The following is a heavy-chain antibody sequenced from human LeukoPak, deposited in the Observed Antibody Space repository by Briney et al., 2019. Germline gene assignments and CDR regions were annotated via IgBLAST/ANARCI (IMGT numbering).Heavy chain of an antibody. CDR1: GGSISGYY. CDR3: ARDLLSTAGYFDY. Sequence: SETLSLTCTVSGGSISGYYWSWIRQPPGKGLEWIGYIYYTGSTNYNPSLKSRVTISVDTSKNQFSLKLSSVTAADTAVYCCARDLLSTAGYFDYWGQGTLVTVSS. D-gene: IGHD6-19*01. V-gene: IGHV4-59*01. CDR2: IYYTGST. J-gene: IGHJ4*02.